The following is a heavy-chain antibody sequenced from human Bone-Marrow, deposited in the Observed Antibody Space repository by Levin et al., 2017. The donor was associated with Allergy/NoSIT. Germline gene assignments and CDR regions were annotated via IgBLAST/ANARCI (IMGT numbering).Heavy chain of an antibody. CDR1: GFTFSNYW. Sequence: GGSLRLSCAASGFTFSNYWMSWFRQAPGKGLVWVANINQDGSDKYYVASVKGRFTISRDNTKNSLYLQMNSLRAEDTAVYYCARDQAGMGIDYWGQGTLVTVSS. V-gene: IGHV3-7*01. CDR2: INQDGSDK. CDR3: ARDQAGMGIDY. D-gene: IGHD3-10*01. J-gene: IGHJ4*02.